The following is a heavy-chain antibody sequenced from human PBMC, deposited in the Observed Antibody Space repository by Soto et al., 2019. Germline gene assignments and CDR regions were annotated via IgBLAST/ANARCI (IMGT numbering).Heavy chain of an antibody. J-gene: IGHJ4*01. CDR1: GFTFSNAW. V-gene: IGHV3-15*07. CDR2: VKSKTDGGTT. Sequence: SGGSLRLSCAASGFTFSNAWINWVRQTPGKGLEWVGRVKSKTDGGTTDFAAPVKGRFAISRDDSKNMVYLEMNSLKTEDTAINYCTTDSYITSIIVRFDYWGHGTLVTVS. CDR3: TTDSYITSIIVRFDY. D-gene: IGHD3-22*01.